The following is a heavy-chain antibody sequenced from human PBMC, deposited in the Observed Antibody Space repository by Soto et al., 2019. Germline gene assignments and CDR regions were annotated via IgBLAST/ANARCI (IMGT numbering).Heavy chain of an antibody. Sequence: QVQLVESGGGVVQPGRSLRLSCAASGFTFSSYGMHWVRQAPGKGLEWVAVIWYDGSNKYYADSVKGRFTISRDNSKNTLYPQMNSLRAEDTAVYYCARGAPVGAFDYWGQGTLVTVSS. CDR2: IWYDGSNK. J-gene: IGHJ4*02. CDR3: ARGAPVGAFDY. CDR1: GFTFSSYG. D-gene: IGHD1-26*01. V-gene: IGHV3-33*01.